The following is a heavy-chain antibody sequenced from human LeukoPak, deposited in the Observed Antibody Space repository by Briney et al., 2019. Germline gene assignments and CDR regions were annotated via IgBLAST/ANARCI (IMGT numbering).Heavy chain of an antibody. CDR3: AKDIVGATRGNAFDI. CDR1: GFTFDDYA. CDR2: ISWNSGSI. V-gene: IGHV3-9*03. Sequence: GRSLRLSCAASGFTFDDYAMHWVRQAPGKGLEWVSGISWNSGSIGYADSVKGRFTISRDNAKNSLYLQMNSLRAEDMALYYCAKDIVGATRGNAFDIWGQGTMVTVSS. D-gene: IGHD1-26*01. J-gene: IGHJ3*02.